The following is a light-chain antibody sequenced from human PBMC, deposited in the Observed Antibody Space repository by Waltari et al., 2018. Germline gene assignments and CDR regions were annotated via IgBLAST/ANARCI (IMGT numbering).Light chain of an antibody. Sequence: DIVMSQSPDSLAVSLGERATLHCRSSQSIMYSSHNKNFLAWYQQKPGQSPKLLIYCASTRQSGVPDRFTGSWSGTDFTLTITSVQPEDVAIYYCQQYFITPFTFGPGTKVEIK. CDR1: QSIMYSSHNKNF. CDR2: CAS. J-gene: IGKJ3*01. CDR3: QQYFITPFT. V-gene: IGKV4-1*01.